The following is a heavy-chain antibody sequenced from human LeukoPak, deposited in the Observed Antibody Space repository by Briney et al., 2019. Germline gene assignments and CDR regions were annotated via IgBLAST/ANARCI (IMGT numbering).Heavy chain of an antibody. Sequence: GGSLRLSCAASGFTFSYYWVNWVRQAPGKGLEWVAKIKEDGSEKHYVDSVKGRFTISRDNAKNSLSLRMNSLRAEDTAVYYCARGGDYLDYWGQGTLVTVSS. V-gene: IGHV3-7*04. CDR3: ARGGDYLDY. CDR2: IKEDGSEK. J-gene: IGHJ4*02. CDR1: GFTFSYYW.